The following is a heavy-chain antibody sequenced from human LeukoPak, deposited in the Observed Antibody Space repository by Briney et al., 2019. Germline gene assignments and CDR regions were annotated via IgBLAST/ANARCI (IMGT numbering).Heavy chain of an antibody. J-gene: IGHJ3*02. Sequence: GGSLRLSCAASGFTFSSYEMNWVRQAPGKGLEGFSYISIMGSTIYYADSVKGRFTISRDNAKNSLYLQMNSLRAEDTAVYYCARDGERDYGDSNGAFDIWGQGTMVTVSS. V-gene: IGHV3-48*03. CDR2: ISIMGSTI. CDR1: GFTFSSYE. D-gene: IGHD4-17*01. CDR3: ARDGERDYGDSNGAFDI.